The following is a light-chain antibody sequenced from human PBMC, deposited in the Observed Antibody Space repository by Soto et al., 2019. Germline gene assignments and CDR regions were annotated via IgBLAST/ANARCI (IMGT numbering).Light chain of an antibody. V-gene: IGKV1-39*01. CDR3: QQAYSAPWT. Sequence: DIQVTQSPSSLSASVGDRVTITCRASQSMSNYLNWFQQKPMKAPKLLIYAASSLQGGVSSRFSGSGSGTDFTLTITTLQPEDFATYYCQQAYSAPWTFDQGTRVEIK. CDR2: AAS. J-gene: IGKJ1*01. CDR1: QSMSNY.